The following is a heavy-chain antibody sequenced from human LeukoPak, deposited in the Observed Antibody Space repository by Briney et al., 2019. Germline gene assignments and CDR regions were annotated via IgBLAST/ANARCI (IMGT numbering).Heavy chain of an antibody. D-gene: IGHD3-22*01. Sequence: GGSLRLSCAASGFTFSSYSMNWVRQAPGKGLEWVSYISSSSSYTNYADSVKGRFTISRDNAKNSLYLQMNSLRAEDTAVYYCARVPHYYDSSAQTFDYWGQGTLVTVSS. CDR2: ISSSSSYT. CDR3: ARVPHYYDSSAQTFDY. J-gene: IGHJ4*02. V-gene: IGHV3-21*05. CDR1: GFTFSSYS.